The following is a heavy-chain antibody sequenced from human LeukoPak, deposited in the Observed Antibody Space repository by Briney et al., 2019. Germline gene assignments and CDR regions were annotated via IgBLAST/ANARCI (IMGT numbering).Heavy chain of an antibody. CDR2: ISSSGSTI. CDR3: AELGITMIGGV. D-gene: IGHD3-10*02. J-gene: IGHJ6*04. V-gene: IGHV3-48*03. Sequence: PGGSLRLSCAASGFMFSSYWMNWVRQAPGKWLEWVSYISSSGSTIYYADSVKGRFTISRDNAKNSLYLQMNSLRAEDTAVYYCAELGITMIGGVWGKGTTVTISS. CDR1: GFMFSSYW.